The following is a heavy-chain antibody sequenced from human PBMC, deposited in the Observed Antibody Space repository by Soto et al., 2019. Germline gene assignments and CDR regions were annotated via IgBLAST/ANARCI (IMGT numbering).Heavy chain of an antibody. J-gene: IGHJ5*02. D-gene: IGHD6-19*01. V-gene: IGHV4-39*07. CDR2: IYYSGST. CDR1: GGSVRSSTYY. CDR3: AKLVAVAGTDDWFDP. Sequence: SETLSLTYTVSGGSVRSSTYYWGWIRQSPGKGLEWIGSIYYSGSTNYNPSLKSRVTISVDTYTNQFSLRLTSVTPADTALYYCAKLVAVAGTDDWFDPWGQGTLVTVSS.